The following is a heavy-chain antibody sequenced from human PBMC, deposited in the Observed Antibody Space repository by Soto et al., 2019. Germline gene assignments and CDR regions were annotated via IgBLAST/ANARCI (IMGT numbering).Heavy chain of an antibody. CDR2: VIAPFGTP. CDR3: ARDQFSTSPGNYYYYYGMDV. J-gene: IGHJ6*02. D-gene: IGHD6-6*01. CDR1: GGTFSRYT. Sequence: QVQLVQSGAEVKKPGSSVKVSCKASGGTFSRYTITWVRQAPGEGLVWMGGVIAPFGTPNYAQKFQGRVTITADESTNTAYRELSSLRSEDTAVYYCARDQFSTSPGNYYYYYGMDVWGQGTTVTVSS. V-gene: IGHV1-69*01.